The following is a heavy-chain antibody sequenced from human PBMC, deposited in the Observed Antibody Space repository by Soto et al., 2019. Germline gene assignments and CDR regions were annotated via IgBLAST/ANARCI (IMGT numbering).Heavy chain of an antibody. J-gene: IGHJ4*02. D-gene: IGHD6-19*01. CDR3: AKGGYLSGWKGDY. Sequence: EVQLVESGGGWVQPGRSLRLSCAASGFTFDDYAMHWVRQAPGKGLEWVPGISWNSGNIGYADSVKGRFTISRDNAKNSLYLHMNSLRADDTALYSCAKGGYLSGWKGDYWGQGTLVIVSS. CDR1: GFTFDDYA. V-gene: IGHV3-9*01. CDR2: ISWNSGNI.